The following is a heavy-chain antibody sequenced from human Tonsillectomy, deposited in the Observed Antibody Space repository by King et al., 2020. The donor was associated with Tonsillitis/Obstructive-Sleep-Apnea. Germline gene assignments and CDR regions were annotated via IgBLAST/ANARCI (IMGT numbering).Heavy chain of an antibody. V-gene: IGHV3-33*01. Sequence: VQLVESGGGVVQPGRSLRLSCAASGFTFSSYGMHWVRQAPGKGLEWVAVIWYDGSNKYYADSVKGRFTISRDNSKNTLYLQMNSLRAEDTAGYYCARDRYADIVVVPAAMGGGYYYYMDVWGKGTTVTVSS. CDR3: ARDRYADIVVVPAAMGGGYYYYMDV. CDR1: GFTFSSYG. D-gene: IGHD2-2*01. CDR2: IWYDGSNK. J-gene: IGHJ6*03.